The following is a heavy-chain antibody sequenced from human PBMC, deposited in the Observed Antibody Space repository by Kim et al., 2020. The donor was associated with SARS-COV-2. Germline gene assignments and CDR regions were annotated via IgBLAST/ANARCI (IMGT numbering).Heavy chain of an antibody. V-gene: IGHV3-11*04. J-gene: IGHJ6*02. CDR1: GFTFSDYY. CDR3: ARRLGYCSSTSCYGGLGYYYYGMDV. CDR2: ISSSGSTI. Sequence: GSLRLSCAASGFTFSDYYMSWIRQAPGKGLEWVSYISSSGSTIYYADSVKGRFTISRDNAKNSLYLQMNSLRAEDTAVYYCARRLGYCSSTSCYGGLGYYYYGMDVWGQGSTVTVSS. D-gene: IGHD2-2*01.